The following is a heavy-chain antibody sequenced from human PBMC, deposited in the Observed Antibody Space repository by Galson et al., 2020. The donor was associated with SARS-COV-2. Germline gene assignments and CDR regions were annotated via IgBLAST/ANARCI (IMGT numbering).Heavy chain of an antibody. CDR1: GFTFNNHA. J-gene: IGHJ4*02. CDR3: AKSFYSDGAHMRFFDY. CDR2: ISGSSART. V-gene: IGHV3-23*01. D-gene: IGHD2-15*01. Sequence: GGSLRLSCAASGFTFNNHAMTWVRQTPGKGLEWVAFISGSSARTYYVDFAKGRFTISRDNSRNTVFLQMNALRGEDTAVYFCAKSFYSDGAHMRFFDYSGQGTLVTVSS.